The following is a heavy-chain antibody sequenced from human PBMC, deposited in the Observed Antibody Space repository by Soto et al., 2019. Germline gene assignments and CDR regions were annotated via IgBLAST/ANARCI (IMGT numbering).Heavy chain of an antibody. CDR2: IIPIFGTA. D-gene: IGHD2-15*01. CDR1: GGTFSSYA. J-gene: IGHJ6*02. Sequence: SVKVSCKASGGTFSSYAISWVRQAPGQGLEWMGGIIPIFGTANYAQKFQGRVTITADEYTSTAYMELSSLRSEDTAVYYCAGCSGGSCYYYYYGMDVWGQGTTVTVS. V-gene: IGHV1-69*13. CDR3: AGCSGGSCYYYYYGMDV.